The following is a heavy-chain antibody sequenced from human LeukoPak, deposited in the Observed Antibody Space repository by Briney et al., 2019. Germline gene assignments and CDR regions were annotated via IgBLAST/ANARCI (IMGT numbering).Heavy chain of an antibody. CDR1: GGSISSSNW. V-gene: IGHV4-4*02. Sequence: SGTLSLTCAVSGGSISSSNWWSWVRQPPGKGLEWIGEIYHSGSTNYNPSLKSRVTISVDESKNQFSLKLSSVTAADTAVYYCARKEYGDYRRFDPWGQGTLVTVSS. CDR2: IYHSGST. CDR3: ARKEYGDYRRFDP. J-gene: IGHJ5*02. D-gene: IGHD4-11*01.